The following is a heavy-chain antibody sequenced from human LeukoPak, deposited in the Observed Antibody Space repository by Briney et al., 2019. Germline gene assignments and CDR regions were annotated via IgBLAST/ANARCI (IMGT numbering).Heavy chain of an antibody. CDR3: ARGDGSYGYWDS. CDR2: INSDGSST. V-gene: IGHV3-74*01. CDR1: GFTFGRYW. Sequence: GGPLRLSCAASGFTFGRYWMHWVRQVPEKGLMWVSRINSDGSSTNYVDAVKGRFTISRDNAKNTLYLQMNSLRAEDTAVYYCARGDGSYGYWDSWGQGTLVTVSS. D-gene: IGHD5-18*01. J-gene: IGHJ5*01.